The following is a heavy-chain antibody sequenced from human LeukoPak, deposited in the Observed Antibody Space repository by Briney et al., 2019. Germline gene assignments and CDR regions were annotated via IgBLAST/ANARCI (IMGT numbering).Heavy chain of an antibody. D-gene: IGHD6-25*01. CDR1: GFTFSDYA. CDR2: ISSSGNTI. Sequence: GGSLRLSCAASGFTFSDYAMNWVRQAPGKGLEWLSYISSSGNTIYHADSGKGRFTISRDNAKKSLYLQMNSLRVDDTAVYYCAAGRPVDYWGQGTLVTVSS. V-gene: IGHV3-48*03. J-gene: IGHJ4*02. CDR3: AAGRPVDY.